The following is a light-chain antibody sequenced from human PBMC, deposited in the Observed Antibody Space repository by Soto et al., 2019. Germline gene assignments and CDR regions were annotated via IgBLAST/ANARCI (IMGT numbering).Light chain of an antibody. CDR3: GTWDTSLNAAV. Sequence: QSVLTQPPSVSAAPGQKVTSSCSGGNSNIENNYVSWYQQLPGTAPKLLIYENNKRPSGIPDRFSGSKSGTSATLDITGLQTGDEADYYCGTWDTSLNAAVFGGGTKVTVL. CDR1: NSNIENNY. J-gene: IGLJ3*02. V-gene: IGLV1-51*02. CDR2: ENN.